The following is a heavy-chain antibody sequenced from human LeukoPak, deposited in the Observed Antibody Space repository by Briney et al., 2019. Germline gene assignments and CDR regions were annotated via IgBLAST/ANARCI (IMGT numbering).Heavy chain of an antibody. D-gene: IGHD5-12*01. V-gene: IGHV1-18*01. CDR2: ISAYNGNT. CDR3: ARVRNSGFRYVDS. CDR1: GGTFSSYA. J-gene: IGHJ4*02. Sequence: EASVKVSCKASGGTFSSYAISWVRQAPGQGLEWVGWISAYNGNTNYAQKLQGRVTMTTDTSTSTAYMDLRSLRSDDTAVYYCARVRNSGFRYVDSWGQGTLVTVSS.